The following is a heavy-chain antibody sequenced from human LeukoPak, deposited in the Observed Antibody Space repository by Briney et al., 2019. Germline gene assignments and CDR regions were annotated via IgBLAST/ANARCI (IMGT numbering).Heavy chain of an antibody. CDR1: GFTFSSYE. J-gene: IGHJ6*03. Sequence: GGSLRLSCAASGFTFSSYEMNWVRQAPGKGLEWVSYISSSGSTIYYADSVKGRFTISRDNAKNSLYLQMNSLRVEDTAVYYCAKDHYYGSGSYYNDNYMDVWGKGTTVTISS. V-gene: IGHV3-48*03. CDR2: ISSSGSTI. D-gene: IGHD3-10*01. CDR3: AKDHYYGSGSYYNDNYMDV.